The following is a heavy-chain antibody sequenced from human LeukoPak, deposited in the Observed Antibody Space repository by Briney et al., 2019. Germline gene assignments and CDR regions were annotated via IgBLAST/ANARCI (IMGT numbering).Heavy chain of an antibody. Sequence: SETLSLTCTVSGYSINSGYTWGWIRQPPGKGLEWIGNIYHSGGTYYNPSLKSRVTISVDTSKNQLSLKLSSVTAADTAVYYCARPYYYDSSGYYCWGQGTLVTVSS. CDR2: IYHSGGT. J-gene: IGHJ4*02. CDR3: ARPYYYDSSGYYC. D-gene: IGHD3-22*01. CDR1: GYSINSGYT. V-gene: IGHV4-38-2*02.